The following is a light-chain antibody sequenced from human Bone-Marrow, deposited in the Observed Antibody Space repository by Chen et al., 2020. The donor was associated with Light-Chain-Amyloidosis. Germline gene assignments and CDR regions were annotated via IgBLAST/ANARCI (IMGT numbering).Light chain of an antibody. Sequence: EIVLTQSPATLSLSPGVRATLSCSASQSVRNYLAWYQQKPGQAPRLLIYDASTRATGIPARFSGSVSGTDFTLTINSLEPEDFAVYYCHQRSSWPITFGPGTRVDIK. V-gene: IGKV3-11*01. CDR1: QSVRNY. J-gene: IGKJ3*01. CDR3: HQRSSWPIT. CDR2: DAS.